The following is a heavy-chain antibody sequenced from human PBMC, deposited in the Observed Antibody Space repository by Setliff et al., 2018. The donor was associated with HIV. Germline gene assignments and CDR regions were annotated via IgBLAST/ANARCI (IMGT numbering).Heavy chain of an antibody. CDR1: GGSISSYY. D-gene: IGHD6-13*01. Sequence: NPSETLSLTCTVSGGSISSYYWSWIRQPPGKGLEWIGYIYYSGSTNYNPSLKSRVTISVDTSKNQSSLKLSSVTAADTAVYYCARGRYRSRWYASDHYYIDVWGKGTTVTVSS. J-gene: IGHJ6*03. CDR2: IYYSGST. CDR3: ARGRYRSRWYASDHYYIDV. V-gene: IGHV4-59*01.